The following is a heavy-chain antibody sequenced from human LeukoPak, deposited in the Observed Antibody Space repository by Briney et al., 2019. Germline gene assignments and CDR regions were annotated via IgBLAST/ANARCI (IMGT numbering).Heavy chain of an antibody. Sequence: ASVKVSCKASGYTFTGYYMHWVRQAPGQGLEWMGWINPNSGGTNYAQMLQGRVTMTTDTSTSTAYMELRSLRSDDTAVYYCARDPYYYGSGSGLDYWGQGTLVTVSS. D-gene: IGHD3-10*01. V-gene: IGHV1-2*02. J-gene: IGHJ4*02. CDR2: INPNSGGT. CDR3: ARDPYYYGSGSGLDY. CDR1: GYTFTGYY.